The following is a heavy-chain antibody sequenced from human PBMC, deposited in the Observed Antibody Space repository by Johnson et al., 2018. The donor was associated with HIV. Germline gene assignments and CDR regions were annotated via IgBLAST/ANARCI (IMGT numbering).Heavy chain of an antibody. CDR2: INNDGSNK. Sequence: QVQLVESGGGVVQPGRSLRLSCAASGFTFTSHWMHWVRQGPGKGFVWVSRINNDGSNKYYADSVKGRFTISRDNSKNTLYLQMNSLRAEDTAVYYCARDATYRKYALTSFDIWGQGTMVTVSS. D-gene: IGHD1-14*01. CDR1: GFTFTSHW. CDR3: ARDATYRKYALTSFDI. J-gene: IGHJ3*02. V-gene: IGHV3-33*08.